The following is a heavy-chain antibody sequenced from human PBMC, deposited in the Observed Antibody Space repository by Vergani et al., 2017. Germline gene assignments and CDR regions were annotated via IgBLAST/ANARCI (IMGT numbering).Heavy chain of an antibody. CDR3: ARGVGGALNWFDP. CDR1: GDSISSYS. CDR2: IYSSGSA. Sequence: QVQLQESGPGRVKPSETLSLTCTVSGDSISSYSWNWIRPPPGKGLEWIGNIYSSGSANYNPSLKSRVTISIDTSKNQFSLKLSSVTAADRAVYYCARGVGGALNWFDPWGQGTLVTVSS. V-gene: IGHV4-59*01. J-gene: IGHJ5*02. D-gene: IGHD1-26*01.